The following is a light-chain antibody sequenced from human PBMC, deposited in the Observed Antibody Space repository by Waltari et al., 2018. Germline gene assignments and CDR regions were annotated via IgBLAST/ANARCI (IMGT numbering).Light chain of an antibody. J-gene: IGKJ1*01. V-gene: IGKV6-21*01. CDR3: HQSSSLPRT. CDR2: YAS. CDR1: QHIGSS. Sequence: EIVLTQSPDFQSVTPKETVTIICRASQHIGSSLHWYQQKPVQSPRLLIKYASQSFSGVPSRFSGSGSGTVFTLTINSLEAEDAATYYCHQSSSLPRTFGQGTKVDIK.